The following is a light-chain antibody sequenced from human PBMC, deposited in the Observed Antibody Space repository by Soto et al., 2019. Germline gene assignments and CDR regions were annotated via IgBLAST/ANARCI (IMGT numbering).Light chain of an antibody. CDR1: QSISSW. J-gene: IGKJ1*01. Sequence: QLHQSPSFLSAAIGDSVTITCRASQSISSWLAWYQQKPGKAPKLLIYKASSLESGVPSRFSGSGSGTEFTLTISSLQPDDFATYYCQQYNSYLTFGQGTKVDIK. CDR2: KAS. CDR3: QQYNSYLT. V-gene: IGKV1-5*03.